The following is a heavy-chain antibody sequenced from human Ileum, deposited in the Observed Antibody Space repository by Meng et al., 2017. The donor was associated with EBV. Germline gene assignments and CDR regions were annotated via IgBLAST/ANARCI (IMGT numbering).Heavy chain of an antibody. D-gene: IGHD3-22*01. V-gene: IGHV4-4*02. CDR2: IHHTEST. J-gene: IGHJ4*02. Sequence: QVQRRGSGQGLVTPSGTLSLTCAVSGGSISSSNWWRWVRQAPGKGLEWIGEIHHTESTNYNPSLKSRVTISVDKSKNQFSLKLSSVTAADTAVYYCARESYSDSSGYYSLDYWGQGSLVTVSS. CDR1: GGSISSSNW. CDR3: ARESYSDSSGYYSLDY.